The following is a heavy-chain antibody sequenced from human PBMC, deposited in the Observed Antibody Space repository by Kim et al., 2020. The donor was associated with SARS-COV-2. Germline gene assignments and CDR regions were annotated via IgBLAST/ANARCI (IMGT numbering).Heavy chain of an antibody. J-gene: IGHJ3*02. D-gene: IGHD2-2*01. CDR3: ATASWVVPAANYAFDI. V-gene: IGHV3-23*01. Sequence: SVKGRFPISRDKSKNTLYLQMNSLRAEDTAVYYCATASWVVPAANYAFDIWGQATMVTVSS.